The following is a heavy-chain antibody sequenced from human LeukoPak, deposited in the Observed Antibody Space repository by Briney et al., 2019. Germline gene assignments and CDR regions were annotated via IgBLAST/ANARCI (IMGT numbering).Heavy chain of an antibody. CDR2: IYYSGST. J-gene: IGHJ4*02. CDR1: GGSISSYY. V-gene: IGHV4-59*08. D-gene: IGHD5-18*01. CDR3: ATTPSLNTAMVNVDY. Sequence: SETLSLTCTVSGGSISSYYWSWIRQPPGKGLEWIGYIYYSGSTNYNPSLKSRVTISVDTSKNQFSLKLSSVTAADTAVYYCATTPSLNTAMVNVDYWGQGTLVTVSS.